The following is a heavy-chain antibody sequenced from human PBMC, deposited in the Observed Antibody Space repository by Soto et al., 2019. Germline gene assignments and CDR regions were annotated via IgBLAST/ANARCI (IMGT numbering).Heavy chain of an antibody. CDR3: TRVYYDFWSGSHYFDY. J-gene: IGHJ4*02. D-gene: IGHD3-3*01. CDR1: GFTFGDYA. Sequence: LRLSCTASGFTFGDYAMSWVRQAPGKGLEWVGFIRSKAYGGTTEYAASVKGRFTISRDDSKSIAYLQMNSLKTEDTAAYYCTRVYYDFWSGSHYFDYWGQGTLVTVSS. CDR2: IRSKAYGGTT. V-gene: IGHV3-49*04.